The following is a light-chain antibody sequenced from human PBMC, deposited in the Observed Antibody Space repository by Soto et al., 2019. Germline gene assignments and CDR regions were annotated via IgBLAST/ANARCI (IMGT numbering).Light chain of an antibody. J-gene: IGKJ5*01. CDR1: QRVSSNY. V-gene: IGKV3-20*01. Sequence: ELVLPQSPGPLSFSPGERSSLSCRASQRVSSNYLAWFPQKPGQAPRLLISVPSSRATGIPDRLSGSGSGTDVTLTISRLEPEEGAVDYCHQYGSSPHTLGQGTRLEIK. CDR2: VPS. CDR3: HQYGSSPHT.